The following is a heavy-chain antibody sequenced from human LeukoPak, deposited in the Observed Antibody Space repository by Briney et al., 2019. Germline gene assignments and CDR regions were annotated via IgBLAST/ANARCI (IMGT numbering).Heavy chain of an antibody. Sequence: SGGSLRLSCAASGFTFSDYYMSWIRQAPGKGLEWVSYISSSGSTIYYADSVKGRFTISRDNAKNSLYLQMNSLRAGDTAVYYCARVEIGYSGYVPYWGQGTLVTVSS. CDR2: ISSSGSTI. V-gene: IGHV3-11*01. D-gene: IGHD5-12*01. J-gene: IGHJ4*02. CDR1: GFTFSDYY. CDR3: ARVEIGYSGYVPY.